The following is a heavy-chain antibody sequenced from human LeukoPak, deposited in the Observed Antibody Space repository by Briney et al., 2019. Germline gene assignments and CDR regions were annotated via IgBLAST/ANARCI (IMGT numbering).Heavy chain of an antibody. V-gene: IGHV4-38-2*01. D-gene: IGHD3-22*01. CDR1: GYSISSGYY. J-gene: IGHJ4*02. CDR2: IYHSGST. Sequence: SETLSLTCAVSGYSISSGYYWGWIRQPPGKGLEWIGSIYHSGSTYYNPSLKSRVTISVDTSKNQFSLKLSSVTAADTAVYYCARRGIGYYYDSSGYTDTYYFDYWGQGTPVTVSS. CDR3: ARRGIGYYYDSSGYTDTYYFDY.